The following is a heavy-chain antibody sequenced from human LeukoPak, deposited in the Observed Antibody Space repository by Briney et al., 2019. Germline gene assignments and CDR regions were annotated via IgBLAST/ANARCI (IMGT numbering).Heavy chain of an antibody. CDR1: GGSISSDY. V-gene: IGHV4-59*08. CDR2: IYYSGSA. CDR3: ASATYYYDSSGYHGYYYYMDV. J-gene: IGHJ6*03. D-gene: IGHD3-22*01. Sequence: SETLSLTCTVSGGSISSDYWCWVRQPPGKGLEWIWYIYYSGSANYNPSLKSRVTISAVTSKNQFSLKLSSVTAADTAVYYCASATYYYDSSGYHGYYYYMDVWGKGTTVTVSS.